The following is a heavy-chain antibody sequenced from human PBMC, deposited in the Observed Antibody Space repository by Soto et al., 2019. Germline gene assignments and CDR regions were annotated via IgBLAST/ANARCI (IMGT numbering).Heavy chain of an antibody. CDR1: GFTFSNAW. J-gene: IGHJ3*02. D-gene: IGHD3-22*01. CDR2: IKSKTDGGTT. V-gene: IGHV3-15*07. Sequence: PGGSLRLSCAASGFTFSNAWMNWVRQAPGKGLEWVGRIKSKTDGGTTDYAAPVKGRFTISRDDSKNTLYLQMNSLKTEDTAVYYCTTGTDIVLVPHYDSSGPPFDAFDIWGQGTMVTVSS. CDR3: TTGTDIVLVPHYDSSGPPFDAFDI.